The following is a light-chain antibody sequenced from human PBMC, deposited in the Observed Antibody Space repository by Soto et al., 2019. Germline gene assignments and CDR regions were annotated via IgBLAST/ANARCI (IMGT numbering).Light chain of an antibody. CDR3: SSYASSSALV. Sequence: QSVLTQPASVSGSPGQSITISCTGTSSDVGGYTYVSWYQQHPGKAPKLMIYEVSNRPSGVSNRFSGSKSGNTASLTISGLRAEDEADYYCSSYASSSALVFGLGTKVTVL. V-gene: IGLV2-14*01. CDR2: EVS. CDR1: SSDVGGYTY. J-gene: IGLJ1*01.